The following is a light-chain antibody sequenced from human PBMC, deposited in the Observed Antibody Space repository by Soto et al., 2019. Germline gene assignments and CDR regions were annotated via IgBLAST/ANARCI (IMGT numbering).Light chain of an antibody. CDR3: QQYGSSRT. CDR2: GAS. Sequence: EIVLTQSPGTLSLSPGERATLSCRASQSVSSSYLAWYQQKPGQAPRLLIYGASSRATGIPDRFSGSGSGTVFTLTISRVEAEDFAVYYCQQYGSSRTFGQGTKVEIK. J-gene: IGKJ1*01. V-gene: IGKV3-20*01. CDR1: QSVSSSY.